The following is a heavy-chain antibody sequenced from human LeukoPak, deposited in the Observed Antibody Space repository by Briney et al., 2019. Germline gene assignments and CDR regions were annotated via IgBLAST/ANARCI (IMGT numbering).Heavy chain of an antibody. J-gene: IGHJ4*02. CDR1: GFTFGSYW. CDR2: IRQDGSEK. CDR3: ARASGGITIFGVVSY. D-gene: IGHD3-3*01. Sequence: PGGSLRLSCAASGFTFGSYWMSWVRQAPGKGLEWVANIRQDGSEKYYVDSVKGRFTISRDNAKNSLYLQMNSLRAEDTAVYYSARASGGITIFGVVSYWGQGTLVTVSS. V-gene: IGHV3-7*01.